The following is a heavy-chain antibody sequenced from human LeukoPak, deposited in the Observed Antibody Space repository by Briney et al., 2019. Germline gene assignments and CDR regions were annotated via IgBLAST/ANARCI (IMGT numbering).Heavy chain of an antibody. V-gene: IGHV3-11*01. CDR2: ISSSGSTI. CDR3: ARGRGNTGYDSRVIDY. D-gene: IGHD5-12*01. J-gene: IGHJ4*02. CDR1: GFTFSGHF. Sequence: GGSLRLSCAASGFTFSGHFMSWIRQAPGKGLEWVSYISSSGSTIYDADSVKGRFTISRDNAKNSLFLQMNSLRVEDTAVYYCARGRGNTGYDSRVIDYWGQGTLVTVSS.